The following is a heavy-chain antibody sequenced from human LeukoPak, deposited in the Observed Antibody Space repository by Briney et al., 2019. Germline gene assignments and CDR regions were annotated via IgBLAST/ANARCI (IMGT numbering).Heavy chain of an antibody. CDR2: IYHSGST. J-gene: IGHJ3*02. Sequence: SGTLSLTCAVSGGSISSSNWWSWVRQPPGKGLEWIGYIYHSGSTYYNPSLKSRVTISVDRSKNQFSLKLSSVTAADTAVYYCARVIGDYGDYANAFDIWGQGTMVTVSS. CDR3: ARVIGDYGDYANAFDI. CDR1: GGSISSSNW. V-gene: IGHV4-4*02. D-gene: IGHD4-17*01.